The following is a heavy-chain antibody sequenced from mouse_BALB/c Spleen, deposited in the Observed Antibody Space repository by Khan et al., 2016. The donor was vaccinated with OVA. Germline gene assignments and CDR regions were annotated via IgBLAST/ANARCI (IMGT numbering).Heavy chain of an antibody. J-gene: IGHJ2*01. D-gene: IGHD2-14*01. CDR2: IYPGNGYT. CDR3: AAAYYRNYFDY. Sequence: VQLQQSGAELGRPGSSVKLSCKTSGFTFTSYGIKWVKQRPGQGLEWIGYIYPGNGYTVYNEKFQGKATLTSDTSSSTAYMQLRSLKSADSAIYFCAAAYYRNYFDYWGQGTTLTVSS. CDR1: GFTFTSYG. V-gene: IGHV1S134*01.